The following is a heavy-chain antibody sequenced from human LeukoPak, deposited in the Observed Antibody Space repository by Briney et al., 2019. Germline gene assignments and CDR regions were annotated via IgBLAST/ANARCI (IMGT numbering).Heavy chain of an antibody. V-gene: IGHV4-4*07. Sequence: KPSETLSLTCTVSGGSISSYYWSWIRQPAGKGLEWIGRIYTSGSTNYNPSLKSRVTVSVDTSKNQFSLKLSSVTAADTAVYYCARETRGYSYGYLFGDWFDPWGQGTLVTVSS. CDR2: IYTSGST. CDR3: ARETRGYSYGYLFGDWFDP. J-gene: IGHJ5*02. D-gene: IGHD5-18*01. CDR1: GGSISSYY.